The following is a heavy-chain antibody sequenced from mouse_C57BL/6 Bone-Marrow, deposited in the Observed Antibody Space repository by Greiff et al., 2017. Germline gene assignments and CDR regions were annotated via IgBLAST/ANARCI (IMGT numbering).Heavy chain of an antibody. Sequence: EVQLVESGGGLVQPGGSLKLSCAASGFTFSDYGMAWVRQAPRKGPEWVAFISNLAYSIYYADTVTGRFTISRENAKNTLYLEMSSLRSEDTAMYYCARRYFDVWGTGTTVTVSS. CDR3: ARRYFDV. CDR1: GFTFSDYG. CDR2: ISNLAYSI. V-gene: IGHV5-15*01. J-gene: IGHJ1*03.